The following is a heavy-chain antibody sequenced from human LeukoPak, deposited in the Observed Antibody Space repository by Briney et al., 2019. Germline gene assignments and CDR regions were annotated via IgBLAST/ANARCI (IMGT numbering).Heavy chain of an antibody. CDR1: GFTFGDYA. V-gene: IGHV3-49*03. Sequence: GGSLRLSCTASGFTFGDYAMSWFRQAPGKGLEWVGFIRSKAYGETIDYAASVKGRFTISRDDSKSIAYLQMNSLKTEDTAVYYCARKGGDTAIPDAFDIWGQGTMVTV. CDR2: IRSKAYGETI. CDR3: ARKGGDTAIPDAFDI. D-gene: IGHD5-18*01. J-gene: IGHJ3*02.